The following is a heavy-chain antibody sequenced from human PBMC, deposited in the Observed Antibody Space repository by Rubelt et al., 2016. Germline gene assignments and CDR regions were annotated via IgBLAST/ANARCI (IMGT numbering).Heavy chain of an antibody. J-gene: IGHJ4*02. CDR2: ISYDGSNK. CDR3: ARDRYSSLGYIDY. CDR1: GFTFSSYA. D-gene: IGHD6-13*01. Sequence: GFTFSSYAMHWVRQAPGKGLEWVAVISYDGSNKYYADSVKGRFTISRDNSKNSLYLQMNSLRAEDTAVFYCARDRYSSLGYIDYWGQRTLVTVSS. V-gene: IGHV3-30*04.